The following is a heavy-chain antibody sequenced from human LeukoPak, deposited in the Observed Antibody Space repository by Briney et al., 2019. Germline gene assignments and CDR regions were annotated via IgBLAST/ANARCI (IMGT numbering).Heavy chain of an antibody. CDR1: GYSISSGYY. CDR2: IYHSGST. CDR3: ASSSGSYSFDY. J-gene: IGHJ4*02. D-gene: IGHD6-19*01. Sequence: SETLSLTCTVSGYSISSGYYWGWIRQPPGKGLEWIGSIYHSGSTYYNPSPKSRVTISVDTSKNQFSLKLSSVTAADTAVYYCASSSGSYSFDYWGQGTLVTVSS. V-gene: IGHV4-38-2*02.